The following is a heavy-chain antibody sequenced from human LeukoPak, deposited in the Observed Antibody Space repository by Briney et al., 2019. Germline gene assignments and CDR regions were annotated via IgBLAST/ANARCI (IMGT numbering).Heavy chain of an antibody. Sequence: SETLSLTCTVSGGSISSYYWSWIRQPAGKGLEWIGRIYSSGNTHYNPSLKSRVTMSVDTSKNQFSLKLNSVTAADTAVYYCARCDDSRGYQLDYWGQGTLVTVSS. D-gene: IGHD3-22*01. CDR1: GGSISSYY. CDR3: ARCDDSRGYQLDY. J-gene: IGHJ4*02. V-gene: IGHV4-4*07. CDR2: IYSSGNT.